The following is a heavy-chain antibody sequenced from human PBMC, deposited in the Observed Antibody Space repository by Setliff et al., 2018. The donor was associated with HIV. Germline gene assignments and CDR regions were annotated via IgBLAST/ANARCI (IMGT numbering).Heavy chain of an antibody. J-gene: IGHJ5*02. CDR3: ARGKRWFDP. Sequence: GGSLRLSCAGSGYSFRTYAMSWVRQAPGKGLEWVSAISGGGYRTYYADSVKGRFTISRDDSNNRLHLQMNSLRAEDTAVYYCARGKRWFDPWGQGTLVTVSS. CDR1: GYSFRTYA. V-gene: IGHV3-23*01. CDR2: ISGGGYRT.